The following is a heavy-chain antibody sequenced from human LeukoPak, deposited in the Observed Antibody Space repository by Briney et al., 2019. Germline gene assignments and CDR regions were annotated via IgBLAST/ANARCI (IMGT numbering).Heavy chain of an antibody. Sequence: SETLSLTCAVYGGSFSGYYWSWIRQPPGKGLEWLGEINHSGSTNYSPSLKSRVTISVDTSKNQFSLKLSSVTAADTAVYYCARGLLGSRRYNWFDPWGQGTLVTVSS. V-gene: IGHV4-34*01. J-gene: IGHJ5*02. D-gene: IGHD6-13*01. CDR2: INHSGST. CDR1: GGSFSGYY. CDR3: ARGLLGSRRYNWFDP.